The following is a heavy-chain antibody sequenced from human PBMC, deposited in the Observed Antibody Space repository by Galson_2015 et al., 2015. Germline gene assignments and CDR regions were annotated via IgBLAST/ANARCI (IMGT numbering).Heavy chain of an antibody. CDR3: ASSLVAGRENNACDV. D-gene: IGHD6-19*01. J-gene: IGHJ3*01. Sequence: SLRLSCAASGLRFNDYFMSWIRQAPGKGLEWISYIDSSGTTTYYADSVKGRFTISRDNARNSLFLQMNSLRAEDTALYYCASSLVAGRENNACDVWGQGTMVTVSS. V-gene: IGHV3-11*01. CDR1: GLRFNDYF. CDR2: IDSSGTTT.